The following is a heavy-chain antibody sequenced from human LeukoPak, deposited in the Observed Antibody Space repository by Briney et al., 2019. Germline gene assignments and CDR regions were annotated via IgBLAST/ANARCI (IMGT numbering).Heavy chain of an antibody. D-gene: IGHD3-22*01. Sequence: GASVKVSCKASGYTFTDYYIHWVRQAPGQGLEWMGWINPDSGGPKYAQKFQGRVTMTRDTSISTAYMELSRLRSDDTAVYYCARDRGYSSGSRPPKFDYWGQGTLVTVSS. J-gene: IGHJ4*02. CDR2: INPDSGGP. V-gene: IGHV1-2*02. CDR3: ARDRGYSSGSRPPKFDY. CDR1: GYTFTDYY.